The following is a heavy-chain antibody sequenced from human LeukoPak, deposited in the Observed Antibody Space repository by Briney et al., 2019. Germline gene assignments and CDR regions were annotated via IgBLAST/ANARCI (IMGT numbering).Heavy chain of an antibody. CDR3: AKDFFRYSSGWVPDY. CDR2: IWYDGSNK. D-gene: IGHD6-19*01. CDR1: GFTFSSYG. J-gene: IGHJ4*02. V-gene: IGHV3-33*06. Sequence: QPGRSLRLSCAASGFTFSSYGMHWVRQAPGKGLEWVAVIWYDGSNKYYADSAKGRFTISRDNSKNTLYLQMNSLRAEDTAVYYCAKDFFRYSSGWVPDYWGQGTLVTVSS.